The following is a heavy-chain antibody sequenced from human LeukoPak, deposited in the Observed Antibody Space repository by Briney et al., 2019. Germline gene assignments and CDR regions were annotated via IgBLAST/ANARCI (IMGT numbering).Heavy chain of an antibody. Sequence: SETLSLTCTVSGYSISGGYYWGWIRQPPGKGLEWIGSIYHSGSTYYNPSPKSRVTISVDTSKNQFSLKLSSVTAADTAVYYCARFVAPAAINYYYYYMDVWGKGTTVTVSS. D-gene: IGHD2-2*02. CDR3: ARFVAPAAINYYYYYMDV. V-gene: IGHV4-38-2*02. J-gene: IGHJ6*03. CDR1: GYSISGGYY. CDR2: IYHSGST.